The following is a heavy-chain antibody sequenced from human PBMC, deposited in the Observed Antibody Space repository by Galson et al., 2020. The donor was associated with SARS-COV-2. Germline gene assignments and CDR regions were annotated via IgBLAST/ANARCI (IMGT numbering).Heavy chain of an antibody. CDR3: TTAPVWGPLEYFQH. V-gene: IGHV3-15*01. CDR2: IKSKTDGGTT. D-gene: IGHD3-16*01. CDR1: GFTFSNAW. Sequence: GGSLRLSCAASGFTFSNAWMSWVRQAPGKGLEWVGRIKSKTDGGTTDYAAPVKGRFTISRDDSKNTLYLQMNSLKTEDTAVYYCTTAPVWGPLEYFQHWGQGTLVTVSS. J-gene: IGHJ1*01.